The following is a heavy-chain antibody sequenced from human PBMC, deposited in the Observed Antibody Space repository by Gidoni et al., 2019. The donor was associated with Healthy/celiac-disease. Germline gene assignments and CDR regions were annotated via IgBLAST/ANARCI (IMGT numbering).Heavy chain of an antibody. J-gene: IGHJ4*02. Sequence: EVQLLESGGGLVQPGGSLRLSCAASGSTFSIYAMSWGRQAPGKGLEWVSAITGRGDGTYYTDSVRSRFTIAKENTKNTLYLQMNSLRAEDTAVYYCAARPGSDWSNAGRPRDYWGQGTPVTVSS. CDR1: GSTFSIYA. CDR3: AARPGSDWSNAGRPRDY. D-gene: IGHD3-9*01. V-gene: IGHV3-23*01. CDR2: ITGRGDGT.